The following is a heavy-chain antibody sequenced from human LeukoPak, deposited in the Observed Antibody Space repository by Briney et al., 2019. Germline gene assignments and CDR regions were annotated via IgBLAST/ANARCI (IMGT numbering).Heavy chain of an antibody. CDR3: ATNQAPTLYYYMDV. CDR1: GGSFSGYY. Sequence: SETLSLTCAVYGGSFSGYYWSWLRQPPGKGLEWIGEINHSGSTNYNPSLKSRVTISVDTSKNQFSLKLSSVTAADTAVYYCATNQAPTLYYYMDVWGKGTTVTVSS. J-gene: IGHJ6*03. CDR2: INHSGST. V-gene: IGHV4-34*01. D-gene: IGHD3-16*01.